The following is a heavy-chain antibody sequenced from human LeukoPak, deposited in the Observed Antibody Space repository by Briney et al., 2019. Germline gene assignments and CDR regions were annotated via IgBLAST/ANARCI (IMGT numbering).Heavy chain of an antibody. Sequence: ASVKVSCKASGYTFTSYYMHWVRQAPGQGLEWMGIINPSGGSTSYAQKFQGRVTMTRETSTSTVYMELSSLRSEDTAVYYCAREGQLCSGGSCYSVPRLDYWGQGTLVTVSS. J-gene: IGHJ4*02. CDR2: INPSGGST. D-gene: IGHD2-15*01. CDR3: AREGQLCSGGSCYSVPRLDY. CDR1: GYTFTSYY. V-gene: IGHV1-46*01.